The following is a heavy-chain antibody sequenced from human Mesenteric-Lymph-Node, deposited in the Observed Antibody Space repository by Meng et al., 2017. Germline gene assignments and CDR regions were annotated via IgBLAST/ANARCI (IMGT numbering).Heavy chain of an antibody. J-gene: IGHJ3*02. Sequence: VHTVDSRPGPSTPSPTLSLSCTGSGCSISMGSYYWSWIRQPAGKGLEWIGRMYTSGSTKYNPSLKSRVTISVDTSKNQFSLKLSSVTAADTAVYYCARDFFDSNTYFAFDIWGQGTMVTVSS. CDR3: ARDFFDSNTYFAFDI. V-gene: IGHV4-61*02. D-gene: IGHD3-22*01. CDR1: GCSISMGSYY. CDR2: MYTSGST.